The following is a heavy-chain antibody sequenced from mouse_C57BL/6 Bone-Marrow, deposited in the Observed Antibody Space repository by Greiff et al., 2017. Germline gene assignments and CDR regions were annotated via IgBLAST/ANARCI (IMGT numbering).Heavy chain of an antibody. Sequence: QVQLQQSGAELARPGASVKLSCKASGYTFTSYGISWVKQRPGQGLEWIGEIYPRSGNTYYNEKFKGKATLTADKSSSTAYMELRRLTSEDSAVYFCARGDYDYDGYFDYWGQGTTLTVSS. CDR2: IYPRSGNT. CDR3: ARGDYDYDGYFDY. J-gene: IGHJ2*01. CDR1: GYTFTSYG. V-gene: IGHV1-81*01. D-gene: IGHD2-4*01.